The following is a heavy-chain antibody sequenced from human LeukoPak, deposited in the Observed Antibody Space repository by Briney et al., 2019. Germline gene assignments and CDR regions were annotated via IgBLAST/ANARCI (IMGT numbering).Heavy chain of an antibody. V-gene: IGHV4-38-2*02. CDR1: GYSISSGYY. J-gene: IGHJ4*02. D-gene: IGHD5-12*01. CDR3: ARNSGYDFPRDFDY. Sequence: SETLSLTCTVSGYSISSGYYWGWIRQPPGKGLEWIGSIYHSGSTYYNPSLKSRVTISVDTSKNQFSLKLSSVTAADTAVYYCARNSGYDFPRDFDYWGQGTLVTVSS. CDR2: IYHSGST.